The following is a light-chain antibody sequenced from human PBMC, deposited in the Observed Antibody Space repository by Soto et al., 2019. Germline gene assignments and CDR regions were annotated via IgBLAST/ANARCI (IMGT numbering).Light chain of an antibody. CDR3: QQYGSSPTT. CDR2: GAS. Sequence: EIVLTQSPGTLSLSPGERVTLSCRASQSVSSSYLAWYQQKPGQAPRLLIYGASSRATGIPDMFSGSGSGTDFTLTISRLEPEDFAVYYCQQYGSSPTTFGQGTKVEIK. J-gene: IGKJ1*01. V-gene: IGKV3-20*01. CDR1: QSVSSSY.